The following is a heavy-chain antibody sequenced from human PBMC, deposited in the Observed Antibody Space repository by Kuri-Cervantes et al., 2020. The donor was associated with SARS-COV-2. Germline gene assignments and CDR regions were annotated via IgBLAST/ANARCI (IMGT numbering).Heavy chain of an antibody. D-gene: IGHD6-13*01. V-gene: IGHV4-34*01. J-gene: IGHJ6*03. Sequence: SETLSLTCAVFGGSFSGYYWSWIRQSPGKGLEWIGKINHSGSTNYNPSLSSRVTISVDMSKNQFSLRLSSVTAADTAMYYCARAQYSSSWSEGYYYYMDVWGKGTTVTVSS. CDR2: INHSGST. CDR3: ARAQYSSSWSEGYYYYMDV. CDR1: GGSFSGYY.